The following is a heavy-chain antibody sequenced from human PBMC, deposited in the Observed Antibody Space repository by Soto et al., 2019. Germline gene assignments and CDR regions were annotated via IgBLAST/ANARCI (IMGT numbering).Heavy chain of an antibody. D-gene: IGHD3-10*01. J-gene: IGHJ6*02. Sequence: GGSLRLSCAASGFTFSNAWMNWVRQAPGKGLEWVGRIKSKTDGGTTDYAAPVKGRFTISRDDSKNTLYLQMNSLKTEDTAVYYCTTDQLRITSYGMDVWGQGTTVTVSS. CDR2: IKSKTDGGTT. V-gene: IGHV3-15*07. CDR1: GFTFSNAW. CDR3: TTDQLRITSYGMDV.